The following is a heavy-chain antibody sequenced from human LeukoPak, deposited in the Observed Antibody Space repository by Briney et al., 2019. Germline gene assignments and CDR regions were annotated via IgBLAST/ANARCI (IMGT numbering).Heavy chain of an antibody. CDR3: ARGNDYGDFLFDF. CDR1: GFTFSSYA. J-gene: IGHJ4*02. D-gene: IGHD4-17*01. Sequence: GGSLRPSRAASGFTFSSYAMSWVRQAPGKGLEWVSAISGSGGSTYYADSVKGRFTISRDNSKSTLYLQLNSLRGDDTAVYYCARGNDYGDFLFDFWGQGTLVTVSS. V-gene: IGHV3-23*01. CDR2: ISGSGGST.